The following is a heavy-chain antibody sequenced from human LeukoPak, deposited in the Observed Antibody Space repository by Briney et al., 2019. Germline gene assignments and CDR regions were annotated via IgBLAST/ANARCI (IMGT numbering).Heavy chain of an antibody. V-gene: IGHV4-61*02. D-gene: IGHD2-2*01. CDR1: GGSISSGSYY. Sequence: SQTLSLTCTVSGGSISSGSYYWSWIRQPAGKGLEWIGRIYTSGSTNYNPSLKSRVTISVDTSKNQFSLKLSSVTAADTAVYYCARRPRGYCSNTSCYEGWFDPWGQGTLVTVSS. J-gene: IGHJ5*02. CDR2: IYTSGST. CDR3: ARRPRGYCSNTSCYEGWFDP.